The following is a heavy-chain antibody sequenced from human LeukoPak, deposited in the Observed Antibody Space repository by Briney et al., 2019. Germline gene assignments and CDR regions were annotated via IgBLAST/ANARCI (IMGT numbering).Heavy chain of an antibody. Sequence: PSETLSLTCTVSGGSISSYYWSWIRQPPGKGLEWIGEINHSGSANYNPSLKSRVTISLDTSKNQFSLKLSSVTAADTAVYYCARGQGTVTTHWGQGTLVTVSS. D-gene: IGHD4-17*01. CDR3: ARGQGTVTTH. CDR1: GGSISSYY. V-gene: IGHV4-34*01. CDR2: INHSGSA. J-gene: IGHJ4*02.